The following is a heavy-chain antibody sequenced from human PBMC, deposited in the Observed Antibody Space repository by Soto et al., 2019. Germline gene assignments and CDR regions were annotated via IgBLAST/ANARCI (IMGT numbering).Heavy chain of an antibody. Sequence: EVQLLESGGGLVQPGGSLRLSCAASGLIFTNYALSWVRQAPGKGLEWVAGVSGSGDSSYYADSVKARFTVSRDNSRSTLYLQMSSLRAEDSAIYFCAKDADNDDYGVFDVWGQGTLVTVSS. CDR3: AKDADNDDYGVFDV. D-gene: IGHD4-17*01. V-gene: IGHV3-23*01. CDR1: GLIFTNYA. J-gene: IGHJ3*01. CDR2: VSGSGDSS.